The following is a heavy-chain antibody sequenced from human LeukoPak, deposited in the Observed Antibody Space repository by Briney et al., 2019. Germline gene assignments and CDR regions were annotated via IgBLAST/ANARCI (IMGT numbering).Heavy chain of an antibody. V-gene: IGHV3-23*01. CDR1: GFTFSSYA. D-gene: IGHD6-19*01. Sequence: PGGSLRLSCAASGFTFSSYAMSWVRQAPGKGLEWVSAISGSGGSTYYADSVKGRFTISRDNSKNTLHLQMNSLRVEDSAVYYCVRLSSGWNNDYWGQGTLVTVSS. J-gene: IGHJ4*02. CDR2: ISGSGGST. CDR3: VRLSSGWNNDY.